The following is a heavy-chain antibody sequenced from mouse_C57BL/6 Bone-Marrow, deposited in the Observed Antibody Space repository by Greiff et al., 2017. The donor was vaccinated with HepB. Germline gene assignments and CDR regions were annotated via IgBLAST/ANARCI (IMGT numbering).Heavy chain of an antibody. V-gene: IGHV1-64*01. J-gene: IGHJ1*03. Sequence: QVQLKQPGAELVKPGASVKLSCKASGYTFTSYWMHWVKQRPGQGLEWIGMIHPNSGSTNYNEKFKSKATLTVDKSSSTAYMQLSSLTSEDSAVYYCAVRVEYYGSSYWDFDVWGTGTTVTVSS. CDR2: IHPNSGST. CDR3: AVRVEYYGSSYWDFDV. D-gene: IGHD1-1*01. CDR1: GYTFTSYW.